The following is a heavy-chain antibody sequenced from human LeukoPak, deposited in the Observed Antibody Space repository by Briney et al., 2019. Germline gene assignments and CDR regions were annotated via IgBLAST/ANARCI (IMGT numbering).Heavy chain of an antibody. CDR2: INWNGGST. J-gene: IGHJ4*02. CDR1: GFTFDDYG. V-gene: IGHV3-20*04. Sequence: VGSLRISCAASGFTFDDYGMSWVRQGPGKGLEWVSGINWNGGSTGYADSVTGRFTVSRDNAKNSLYLHMHSLRVEDTAFYYCARHTDIVVVPAALNYWGQGTLVTVSS. D-gene: IGHD2-2*01. CDR3: ARHTDIVVVPAALNY.